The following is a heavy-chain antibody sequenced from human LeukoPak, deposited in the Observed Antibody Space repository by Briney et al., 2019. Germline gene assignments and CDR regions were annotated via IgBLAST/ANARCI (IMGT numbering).Heavy chain of an antibody. J-gene: IGHJ4*02. CDR2: IYHSGST. CDR3: ARVLEAGANDY. CDR1: GGSISSGGYS. V-gene: IGHV4-30-2*01. Sequence: SETLSLTCAVSGGSISSGGYSWSWIRQPPGKGLEWIGYIYHSGSTYYNPSLKSRVTISVDRSKNQFSLKLSSVTAADTAVYYCARVLEAGANDYWGQGTLVTVSS. D-gene: IGHD4/OR15-4a*01.